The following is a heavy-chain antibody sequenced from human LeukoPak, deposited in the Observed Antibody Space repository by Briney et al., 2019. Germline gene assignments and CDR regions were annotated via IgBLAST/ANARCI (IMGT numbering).Heavy chain of an antibody. J-gene: IGHJ4*02. CDR2: ISANNGDT. Sequence: GASVKVSCKASGYTFTSYGISWVRQAPGQGLEWVGWISANNGDTNFAQKLQDRVTMTTDTSTSTAYMELRSLRSDDTAVYYCARAHLDWLLGIDYWGQGTLVTVSS. D-gene: IGHD3-9*01. CDR1: GYTFTSYG. CDR3: ARAHLDWLLGIDY. V-gene: IGHV1-18*04.